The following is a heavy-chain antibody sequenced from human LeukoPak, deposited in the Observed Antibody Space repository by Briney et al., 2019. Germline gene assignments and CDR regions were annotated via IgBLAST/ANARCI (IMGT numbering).Heavy chain of an antibody. CDR3: ARCSSTSCYLLDY. Sequence: SETLSLTCTVSGGSISGSSYYWGWIRQPPGKGLEWIGSIYYSGSTYYNPSLKSRVTISVDTSKNRFSLKLSSVTAADTAVYYCARCSSTSCYLLDYWGQGTLVTVSS. CDR2: IYYSGST. J-gene: IGHJ4*02. V-gene: IGHV4-39*01. CDR1: GGSISGSSYY. D-gene: IGHD2-2*01.